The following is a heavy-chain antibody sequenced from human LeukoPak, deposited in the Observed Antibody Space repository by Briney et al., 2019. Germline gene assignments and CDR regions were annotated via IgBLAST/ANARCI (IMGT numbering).Heavy chain of an antibody. V-gene: IGHV3-66*01. CDR2: LYHGGST. J-gene: IGHJ4*02. CDR1: GVIVRSNY. Sequence: GGSLRLSCVGSGVIVRSNYMTWVRQAPGKGLEWVSILYHGGSTYYADSVKGRFTISRDNAKNTLYLQMNSLRAEDTAVYYCASIRTGDWGQGTLVTVSS. CDR3: ASIRTGD.